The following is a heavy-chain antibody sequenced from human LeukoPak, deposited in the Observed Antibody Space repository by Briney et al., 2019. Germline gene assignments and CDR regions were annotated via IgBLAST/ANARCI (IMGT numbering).Heavy chain of an antibody. CDR2: VNPDSGNT. D-gene: IGHD4-17*01. V-gene: IGHV1-8*03. J-gene: IGHJ3*02. CDR1: GYSSFTYE. CDR3: ARFSDYAHDDAFDI. Sequence: EASVKVSCKASGYSSFTYEINWVRQATGQGLEWMGWVNPDSGNTRYAQNFQGRVTITRNTSMTTVFMELSSLRSEDTAVYYCARFSDYAHDDAFDIWGQGTMVTVSS.